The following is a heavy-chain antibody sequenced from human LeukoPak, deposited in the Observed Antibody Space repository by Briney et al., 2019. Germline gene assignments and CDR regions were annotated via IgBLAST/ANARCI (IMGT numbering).Heavy chain of an antibody. Sequence: QSGGSLRLSCAGFGFTFNSYAMTWVRQAPGKGLKWVSGISGSGGTTYYADSVKGRFTISRDNFNNTLYLQMNSMRGEDTALYFCAKGVVDYYDSSGYYPSDLWGQGTLVTVSS. CDR1: GFTFNSYA. J-gene: IGHJ5*02. CDR3: AKGVVDYYDSSGYYPSDL. V-gene: IGHV3-23*01. D-gene: IGHD3-22*01. CDR2: ISGSGGTT.